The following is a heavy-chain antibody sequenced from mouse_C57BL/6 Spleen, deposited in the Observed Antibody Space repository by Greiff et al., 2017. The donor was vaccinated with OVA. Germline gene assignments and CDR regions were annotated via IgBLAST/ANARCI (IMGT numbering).Heavy chain of an antibody. V-gene: IGHV1-66*01. CDR3: AKGWEPRAMDY. CDR2: LYPGSGNT. J-gene: IGHJ4*01. D-gene: IGHD1-1*02. CDR1: GYSFTSYY. Sequence: QVQLKESGPELVKPRASVKISCKASGYSFTSYYITWVQQRPGQGLEWIGWLYPGSGNTKYNEKFKGKATLTADTSSSTAYMQLSSLTSEDSAVYYCAKGWEPRAMDYWGQGTSVTVSS.